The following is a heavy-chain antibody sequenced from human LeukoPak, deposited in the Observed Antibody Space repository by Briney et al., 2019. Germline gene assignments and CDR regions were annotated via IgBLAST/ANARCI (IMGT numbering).Heavy chain of an antibody. CDR3: AKDPDGSGSYPDY. J-gene: IGHJ4*02. D-gene: IGHD3-10*01. CDR2: ISWNSGSI. Sequence: GGSLRLSCAASGFTFDDYAMHWVRQAPGKGLEWVSGISWNSGSIGYADSVKGRFTISRDNAKNSLYLQMNSLRAEDTALYYCAKDPDGSGSYPDYWGQGTLVTVSS. V-gene: IGHV3-9*01. CDR1: GFTFDDYA.